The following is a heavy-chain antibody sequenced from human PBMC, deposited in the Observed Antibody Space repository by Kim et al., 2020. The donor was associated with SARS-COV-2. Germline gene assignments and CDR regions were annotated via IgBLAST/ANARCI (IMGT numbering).Heavy chain of an antibody. CDR3: SRWRGDKVGFYFDY. V-gene: IGHV3-33*01. CDR2: IRLDGSET. Sequence: GGSLRLSCAASGFTFRSYGMHWVRQAPGKGLEWVAVIRLDGSETVYADSVRGRFTISRDNSNNILYLQMNSLRAEDTAVYYCSRWRGDKVGFYFDYWGPG. CDR1: GFTFRSYG. J-gene: IGHJ4*02. D-gene: IGHD2-2*03.